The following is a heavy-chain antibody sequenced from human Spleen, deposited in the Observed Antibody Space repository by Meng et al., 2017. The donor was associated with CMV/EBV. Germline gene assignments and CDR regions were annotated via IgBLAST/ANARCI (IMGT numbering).Heavy chain of an antibody. D-gene: IGHD3-16*01. V-gene: IGHV3-11*04. Sequence: GESLKISCAASGFSFSDYYMMWVRQAPGKGLQWVAYINSAGTTAYYGDSVKGRFTISRGNGKKSLYLQMSSLSAEDTAVYYCARAYARGRFDYWGQGALVTVSS. CDR1: GFSFSDYY. CDR2: INSAGTTA. J-gene: IGHJ4*02. CDR3: ARAYARGRFDY.